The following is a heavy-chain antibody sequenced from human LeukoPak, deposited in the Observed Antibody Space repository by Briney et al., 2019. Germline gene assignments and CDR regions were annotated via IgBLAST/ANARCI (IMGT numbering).Heavy chain of an antibody. CDR1: GFTFSHSW. CDR2: IKEDGSSQ. V-gene: IGHV3-7*03. CDR3: VKDRGLRNQWLQVTYDS. D-gene: IGHD5-24*01. J-gene: IGHJ4*02. Sequence: GGSLRLSCVASGFTFSHSWMTWVRQAPGKGLEWVGHIKEDGSSQNYADSVKGRFTISRDNAKNSLHLQMNSLRPEDTALYYCVKDRGLRNQWLQVTYDSWGQGTLVTVSS.